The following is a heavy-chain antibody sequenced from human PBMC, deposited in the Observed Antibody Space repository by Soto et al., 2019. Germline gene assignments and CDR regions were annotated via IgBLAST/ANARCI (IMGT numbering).Heavy chain of an antibody. CDR1: GFTFSNYS. J-gene: IGHJ5*02. CDR2: ISSSSSTI. CDR3: AREAGTWHLPLNWFDP. V-gene: IGHV3-48*02. Sequence: GGSLRLSCAASGFTFSNYSMNWVRQAPGKGLEWVSYISSSSSTIYYADSVKGRFTISRDNAKNSLYLQMNSLRDEDTAVYYCAREAGTWHLPLNWFDPWGQGTLVTVSS. D-gene: IGHD6-19*01.